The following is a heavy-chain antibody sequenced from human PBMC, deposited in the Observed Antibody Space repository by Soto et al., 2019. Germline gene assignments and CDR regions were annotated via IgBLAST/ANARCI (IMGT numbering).Heavy chain of an antibody. CDR2: IYYSGST. Sequence: PSETLSLTCTVSGGSVSSGSYYWSWIRQPPGKGLEWIGYIYYSGSTNYNPSLKSRVTISVDTSKNQFSLKLSSVTAADTAVYYCARLSGIAVAGHDFDYWGQGTLVTVSS. V-gene: IGHV4-61*01. CDR1: GGSVSSGSYY. J-gene: IGHJ4*02. D-gene: IGHD6-19*01. CDR3: ARLSGIAVAGHDFDY.